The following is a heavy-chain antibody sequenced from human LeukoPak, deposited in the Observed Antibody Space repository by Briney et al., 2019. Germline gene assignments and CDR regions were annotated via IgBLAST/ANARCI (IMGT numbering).Heavy chain of an antibody. CDR3: ARDADGGSFYYYYMDV. D-gene: IGHD4-23*01. CDR1: GYTLTELS. Sequence: ASVKASCKVSGYTLTELSMHWVRQAPGKGLEWMGGFDPEDGETIYAQKFQGRVTMTRDTSISTAYMELSRLRSDDTAVYYCARDADGGSFYYYYMDVWGKGTTVTISS. J-gene: IGHJ6*03. CDR2: FDPEDGET. V-gene: IGHV1-24*01.